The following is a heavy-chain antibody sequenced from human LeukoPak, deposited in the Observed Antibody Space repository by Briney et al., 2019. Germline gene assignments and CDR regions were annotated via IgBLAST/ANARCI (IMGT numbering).Heavy chain of an antibody. J-gene: IGHJ1*01. CDR1: GSTFSNFA. CDR3: AKEPTSYSSGWYFHD. Sequence: GGSLRLSCAASGSTFSNFAMSWVRQAPGKGLEWVLGITGSGGSTFYADSVKGRFTISRDNSKNTLDLEMDSLRTEDTAVYYCAKEPTSYSSGWYFHDWGQGTLVIVSS. CDR2: ITGSGGST. V-gene: IGHV3-23*01. D-gene: IGHD6-25*01.